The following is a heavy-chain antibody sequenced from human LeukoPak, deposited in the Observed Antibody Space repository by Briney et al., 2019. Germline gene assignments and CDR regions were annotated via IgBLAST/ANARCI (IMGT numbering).Heavy chain of an antibody. D-gene: IGHD5-24*01. CDR1: GYTFTGYY. V-gene: IGHV1-2*06. CDR2: INPNSGGT. CDR3: ARRGGDGYNLGYFDY. Sequence: ASVKVSCKAPGYTFTGYYMHWVRQAPGQGLEWMGRINPNSGGTNYAQKFQGRVTMTRDTSISTAYMELSRLRSDDTAVYYCARRGGDGYNLGYFDYWGQGTLVTVSS. J-gene: IGHJ4*02.